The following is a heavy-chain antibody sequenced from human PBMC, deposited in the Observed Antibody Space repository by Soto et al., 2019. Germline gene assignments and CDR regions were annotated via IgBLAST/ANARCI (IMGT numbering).Heavy chain of an antibody. Sequence: VKVSCKASGYTFTSYAMHWVRQAPGQRLEWMGWINAGNGNTKYSQKFQGRVTITRDTSASTAYMELSSLRSEDTAVYYCARDGYCSSTSCPPGYYYMDVWGKGTTVTVSS. J-gene: IGHJ6*03. CDR2: INAGNGNT. CDR3: ARDGYCSSTSCPPGYYYMDV. D-gene: IGHD2-2*03. V-gene: IGHV1-3*01. CDR1: GYTFTSYA.